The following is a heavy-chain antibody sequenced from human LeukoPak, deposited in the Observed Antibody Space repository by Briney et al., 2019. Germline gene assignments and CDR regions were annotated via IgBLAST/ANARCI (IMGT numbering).Heavy chain of an antibody. V-gene: IGHV3-48*03. Sequence: GGSLRLSCAASGFTFSSYEMNWVRQAPGKGLEWVSYISSSGSMIYYADSVKGRFTISRDNAKNSLYLQMNSLRAEDTAVYYCARERGYNYGYSVGGFDYWGQGTLVTVSS. CDR1: GFTFSSYE. D-gene: IGHD5-18*01. CDR2: ISSSGSMI. J-gene: IGHJ4*02. CDR3: ARERGYNYGYSVGGFDY.